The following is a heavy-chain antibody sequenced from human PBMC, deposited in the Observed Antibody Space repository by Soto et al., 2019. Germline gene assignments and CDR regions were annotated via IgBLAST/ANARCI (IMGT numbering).Heavy chain of an antibody. CDR2: ISYDGSNK. CDR1: GFTFSSYG. V-gene: IGHV3-30*18. Sequence: GGSLRLSCAASGFTFSSYGMHWVRQAPGKGLEWVAVISYDGSNKYYADSVKGRFTISRDNSKNTLYLQMNSLRAEDTAVYYCAKDRIAVAAHNYYYYGMDVWGQGTTVTVSS. CDR3: AKDRIAVAAHNYYYYGMDV. D-gene: IGHD6-19*01. J-gene: IGHJ6*02.